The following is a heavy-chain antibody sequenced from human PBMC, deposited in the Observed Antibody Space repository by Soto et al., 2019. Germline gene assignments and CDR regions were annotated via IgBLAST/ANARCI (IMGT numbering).Heavy chain of an antibody. CDR1: GYTFTSYY. D-gene: IGHD6-13*01. J-gene: IGHJ4*02. V-gene: IGHV1-46*01. Sequence: QVQLVQSGAEVKKPGASVKVSCKASGYTFTSYYMHWVRQAPGQGLEWMGIINPSGGSTSYAQKFQGRVTMTRDTSTSTVYMELSSLRSEDTAVYYCAREPKQQLVQGGTRGDYWGQGTLVTVSS. CDR3: AREPKQQLVQGGTRGDY. CDR2: INPSGGST.